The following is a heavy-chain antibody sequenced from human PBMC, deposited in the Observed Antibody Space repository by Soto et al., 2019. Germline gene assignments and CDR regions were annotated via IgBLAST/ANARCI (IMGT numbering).Heavy chain of an antibody. CDR3: ARDRRAAAGTHVLGS. D-gene: IGHD6-13*01. CDR2: IYHSGST. J-gene: IGHJ4*02. CDR1: SGSISSSNW. V-gene: IGHV4-4*02. Sequence: QVQLQESGPGLVKPSGTLSLTCAVSSGSISSSNWWSWVRQPPVKGLEWIGEIYHSGSTNYNPSLKSRVTISVDKSKNQFSLKLSSVTAADTAVYYCARDRRAAAGTHVLGSWGQGTLVTVSS.